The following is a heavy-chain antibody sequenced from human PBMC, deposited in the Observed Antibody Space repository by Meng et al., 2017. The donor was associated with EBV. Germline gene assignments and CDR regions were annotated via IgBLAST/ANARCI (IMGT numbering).Heavy chain of an antibody. Sequence: HLWEAGGGCWRPRGCVKRAVGSLVRIFRNHVKYWGHQAARKGLEWVGRVETKTSKYETAYAASVKGRFSVSRDDSKNMVFLEMNSLKTEDTARYYCWGDLNYGSYWGQGTLVTVSS. J-gene: IGHJ4*02. CDR1: VRIFRNHV. D-gene: IGHD3-16*01. CDR2: VETKTSKYET. V-gene: IGHV3-73*01. CDR3: WGDLNYGSY.